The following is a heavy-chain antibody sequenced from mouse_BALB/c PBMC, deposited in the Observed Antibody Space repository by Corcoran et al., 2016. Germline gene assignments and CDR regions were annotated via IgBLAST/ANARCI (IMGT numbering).Heavy chain of an antibody. CDR3: ANWDWYFDV. V-gene: IGHV14-3*02. Sequence: EVQLQQSGAELVKPGASVKLSCTASGFNIKDTYMHWVKQRPEQGLEWIGRIDPANGKTKYDPKFQGKATITADTSSNTAYLQLSSLTSEDTAVYYCANWDWYFDVWVAGTTVTVSS. J-gene: IGHJ1*01. CDR1: GFNIKDTY. CDR2: IDPANGKT. D-gene: IGHD4-1*01.